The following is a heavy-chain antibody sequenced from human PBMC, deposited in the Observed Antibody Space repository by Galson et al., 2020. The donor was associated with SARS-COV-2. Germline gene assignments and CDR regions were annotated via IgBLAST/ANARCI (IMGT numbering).Heavy chain of an antibody. D-gene: IGHD1-26*01. CDR2: IXYXWSA. J-gene: IGHJ4*02. V-gene: IGHV4-39*01. Sequence: SETLSHTCTVSGGSISSSSYXWXXFRQPXXXXLEWIGSIXYXWSAYYNPSLKSRVTISVDISKNQFSLKLSSVTAADTAVYYCARLVGAGYFRFDYWGQGTLVTVSS. CDR3: ARLVGAGYFRFDY. CDR1: GGSISSSSYX.